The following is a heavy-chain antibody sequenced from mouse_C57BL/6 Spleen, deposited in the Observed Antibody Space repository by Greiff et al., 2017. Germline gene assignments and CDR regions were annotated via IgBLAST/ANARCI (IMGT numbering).Heavy chain of an antibody. V-gene: IGHV3-6*01. J-gene: IGHJ4*01. Sequence: EVKLQESGPGLVKPSQSLSLTCSVTGYSITSGYYWNWIRQVPGNKLEWMGYISYDGSNNYNPSLKNRISITHDTTKDQFFLKLNSVNTEETDTYYCARDEYGDAMDYWGQGTSVTVSS. CDR3: ARDEYGDAMDY. D-gene: IGHD5-2*01. CDR1: GYSITSGYY. CDR2: ISYDGSN.